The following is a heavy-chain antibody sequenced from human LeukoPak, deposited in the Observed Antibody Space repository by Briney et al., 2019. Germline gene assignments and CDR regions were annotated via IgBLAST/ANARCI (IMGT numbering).Heavy chain of an antibody. V-gene: IGHV3-48*03. CDR3: ARDTPGLRY. CDR2: ISSSGSTI. Sequence: GGSLRLSCAASGLTFSSYEMNWVRQAPGKGLEWVSYISSSGSTIYYADSVKGRFTISRDNAKNSLYLQMNSLRADDTAVYYCARDTPGLRYWGQGTLVTVSS. J-gene: IGHJ4*02. D-gene: IGHD2-15*01. CDR1: GLTFSSYE.